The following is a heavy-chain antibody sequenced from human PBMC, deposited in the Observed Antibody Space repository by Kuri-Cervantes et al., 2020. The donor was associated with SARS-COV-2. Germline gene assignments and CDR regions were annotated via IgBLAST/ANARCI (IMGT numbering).Heavy chain of an antibody. CDR1: GGSISSSSYY. Sequence: SETLSLTCTVSGGSISSSSYYWGWIRQPPGKGLEWIGSIYYSGSTYYNPSLKSRVTISVDTSKNQFSLKLSSVTAADTAVYYCARGTVLRYFDWLPRAFDYWGQGTLVTVSS. J-gene: IGHJ4*02. V-gene: IGHV4-39*07. CDR3: ARGTVLRYFDWLPRAFDY. D-gene: IGHD3-9*01. CDR2: IYYSGST.